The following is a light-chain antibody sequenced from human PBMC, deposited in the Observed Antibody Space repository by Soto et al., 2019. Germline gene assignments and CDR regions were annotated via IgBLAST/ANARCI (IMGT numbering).Light chain of an antibody. CDR1: SSDVGGYDY. J-gene: IGLJ1*01. V-gene: IGLV2-11*01. CDR2: DVT. CDR3: SSYTITSTYV. Sequence: QSVLTQPPSVSGSPGQSVTISCTGTSSDVGGYDYVSWYQQRPGKAPKLLIYDVTKRPSGVPDRFSGSKSGNTASLTISGLQAEDEADYYCSSYTITSTYVFGTGTKVTVL.